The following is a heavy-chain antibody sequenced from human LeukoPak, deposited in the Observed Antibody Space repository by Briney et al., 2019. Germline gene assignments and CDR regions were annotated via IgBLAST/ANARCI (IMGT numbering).Heavy chain of an antibody. J-gene: IGHJ4*02. CDR1: GGSISGGGYS. CDR3: ARDFGGSGSLDY. Sequence: SETLSLTCAVSGGSISGGGYSWSWIRQPPGKGLEWIGYIYHSGSTYYNPSLKSRVTMSVDRSKNQFSLKLSSVTAADTAVYYCARDFGGSGSLDYWGQGTLVTVSS. D-gene: IGHD3-10*01. CDR2: IYHSGST. V-gene: IGHV4-30-2*01.